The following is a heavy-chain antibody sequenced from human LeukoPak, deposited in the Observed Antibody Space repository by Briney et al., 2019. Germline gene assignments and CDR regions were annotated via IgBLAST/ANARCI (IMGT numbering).Heavy chain of an antibody. CDR2: TSFDGSNK. J-gene: IGHJ3*02. CDR3: AKNRWAARIIIDAFDI. CDR1: GFTFSSYA. V-gene: IGHV3-30*18. Sequence: GGSLRLSCAASGFTFSSYAMHWVRQAPGKGLEWVAVTSFDGSNKYYADPVKGRFTISRDNSKNTLYLQMNSLKVEDTAVYYCAKNRWAARIIIDAFDIWGQGTMVTVSS. D-gene: IGHD6-6*01.